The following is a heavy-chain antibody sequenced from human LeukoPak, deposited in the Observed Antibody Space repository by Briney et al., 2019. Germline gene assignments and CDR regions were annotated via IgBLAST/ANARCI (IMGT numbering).Heavy chain of an antibody. Sequence: GGSLRLSCAASGFTFSDYYMSWIRRAPGKGLEWVSYISSSGSTIYYADSVKGRFTISRDNAKNSLYLQMNSLRAEDTAVYYCARDTSRTRRGTPTWGQGTLVTVSS. CDR3: ARDTSRTRRGTPT. D-gene: IGHD3-10*01. CDR1: GFTFSDYY. CDR2: ISSSGSTI. J-gene: IGHJ5*02. V-gene: IGHV3-11*04.